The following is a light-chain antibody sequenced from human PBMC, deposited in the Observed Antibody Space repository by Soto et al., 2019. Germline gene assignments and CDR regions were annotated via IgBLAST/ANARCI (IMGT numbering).Light chain of an antibody. Sequence: DIQMTQSPSSVSAAVGERFTIACRSSQVMSSWLAWYQQKPGKAPKLLIFAASTLQSGVPSRFSGSGSRTDFTLTISSLQPEDVATYYCQKYNSAPPWTFGQGTKVDI. J-gene: IGKJ1*01. CDR2: AAS. V-gene: IGKV1-12*01. CDR1: QVMSSW. CDR3: QKYNSAPPWT.